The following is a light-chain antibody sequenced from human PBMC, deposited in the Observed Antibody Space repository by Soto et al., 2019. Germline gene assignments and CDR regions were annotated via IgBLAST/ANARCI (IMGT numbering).Light chain of an antibody. CDR1: SSDVGGYNY. CDR2: EVS. J-gene: IGLJ2*01. V-gene: IGLV2-14*01. Sequence: QSALTQPASVSGSPGQSITISCTGTSSDVGGYNYVSWYQQHPGKAPKLMIYEVSNRPSGVSDRFSASKSGNTASLTISGLQAEDEADYYCTAYRAGGTVVFGGGTKLTVL. CDR3: TAYRAGGTVV.